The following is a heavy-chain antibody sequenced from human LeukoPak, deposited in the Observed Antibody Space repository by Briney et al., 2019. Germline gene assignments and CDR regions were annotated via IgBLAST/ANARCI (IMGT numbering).Heavy chain of an antibody. CDR2: INHSGST. CDR3: TRAASSGPLFTYHMDV. J-gene: IGHJ6*03. V-gene: IGHV4-34*01. CDR1: GGSFSGYY. D-gene: IGHD3-22*01. Sequence: SETLSLTCAVYGGSFSGYYWSWLRQPPGKGLEWIGEINHSGSTNYNPSLKSRVTISVDTSKNQFSLKLSSVTAADTAVYYCTRAASSGPLFTYHMDVWGKGTTVTVSS.